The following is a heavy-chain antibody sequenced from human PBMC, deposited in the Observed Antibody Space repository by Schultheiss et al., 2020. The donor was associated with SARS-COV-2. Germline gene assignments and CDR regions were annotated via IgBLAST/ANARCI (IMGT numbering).Heavy chain of an antibody. J-gene: IGHJ6*02. CDR2: TYPGDSDT. V-gene: IGHV5-51*01. CDR1: GYSFTSYW. D-gene: IGHD2-15*01. CDR3: ARVVAATEFLYGMDV. Sequence: GGSLRLSCKGSGYSFTSYWIGWVRQMPGKGLEWMGLTYPGDSDTRYSPSFQGQVTISADKSISTAYLQWSSLKASDTAMYYCARVVAATEFLYGMDVWGQGTTVTVSS.